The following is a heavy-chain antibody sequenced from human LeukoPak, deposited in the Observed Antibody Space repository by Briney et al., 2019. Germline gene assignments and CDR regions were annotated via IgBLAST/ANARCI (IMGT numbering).Heavy chain of an antibody. CDR1: GYTFTGYY. Sequence: ASVKVSCKASGYTFTGYYMHWVRQAPGQGLEWMGWINPNSGGTNYAQKFQGRVTMTRDTSTSTVYMELSSLRSEDTAVYYCARDAHYSGYDLFDYWGQGTLVTVSS. CDR2: INPNSGGT. J-gene: IGHJ4*02. V-gene: IGHV1-2*02. CDR3: ARDAHYSGYDLFDY. D-gene: IGHD5-12*01.